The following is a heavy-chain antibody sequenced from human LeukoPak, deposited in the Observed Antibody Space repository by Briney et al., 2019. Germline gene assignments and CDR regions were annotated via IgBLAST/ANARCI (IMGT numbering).Heavy chain of an antibody. V-gene: IGHV1-8*01. Sequence: ASVKVSCKASAYTFSNYDINWVRRATGQGLEWMGWMNPSSGNTGYAQKFQGRVTMTWSTSITTAYMELSSLRSEDTAMYYCTRAWSGGSDAFDIWGQGTMVTVSS. CDR1: AYTFSNYD. CDR2: MNPSSGNT. J-gene: IGHJ3*02. CDR3: TRAWSGGSDAFDI. D-gene: IGHD3-3*01.